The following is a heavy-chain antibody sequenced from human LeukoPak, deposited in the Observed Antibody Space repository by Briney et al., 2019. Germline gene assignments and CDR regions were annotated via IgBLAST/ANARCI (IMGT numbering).Heavy chain of an antibody. J-gene: IGHJ4*02. V-gene: IGHV3-7*05. CDR3: ARGKPGRDTAMPDY. CDR2: IKYDGSEK. D-gene: IGHD5-18*01. CDR1: GVSFSGHW. Sequence: GGSLRLSCSGSGVSFSGHWMHWVRQAPGKGLDCVATIKYDGSEKYYVDSVKGRFTISRDDAKNSLYLQMNSLRAEDTAVYYCARGKPGRDTAMPDYWGQGTLVTVSS.